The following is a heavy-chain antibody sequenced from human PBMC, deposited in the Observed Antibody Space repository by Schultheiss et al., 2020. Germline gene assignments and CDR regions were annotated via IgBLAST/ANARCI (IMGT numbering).Heavy chain of an antibody. J-gene: IGHJ3*02. D-gene: IGHD6-19*01. V-gene: IGHV3-21*01. Sequence: GGSLRLSCAASGFTFSSYSMNWVRQAPGKGLEWVSSISSSSSYIYYADSVKGRFTISRDNAKNSLYLQMNSLRAEDTAVYYCARYSSGWYRKAFDIWGKGTMVTVSS. CDR2: ISSSSSYI. CDR3: ARYSSGWYRKAFDI. CDR1: GFTFSSYS.